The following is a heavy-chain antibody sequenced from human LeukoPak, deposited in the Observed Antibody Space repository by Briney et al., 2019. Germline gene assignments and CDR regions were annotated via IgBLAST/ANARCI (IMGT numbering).Heavy chain of an antibody. CDR2: MNPNSGNT. D-gene: IGHD4-17*01. CDR1: GYTFTSYD. Sequence: ASVKVSCKASGYTFTSYDINWVRQVTGQGLEWMGWMNPNSGNTGYAQKFQGRVTMTRNTSISTAYMELSSLRSEDTAVYYCARDRYGDYANFDYWGQGTLVTVSS. J-gene: IGHJ4*02. CDR3: ARDRYGDYANFDY. V-gene: IGHV1-8*01.